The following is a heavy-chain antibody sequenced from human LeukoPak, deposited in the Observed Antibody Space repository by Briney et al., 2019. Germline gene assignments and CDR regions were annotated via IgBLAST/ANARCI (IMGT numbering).Heavy chain of an antibody. CDR2: ISSTSSHI. Sequence: GGSLRLSCAAPGFSLITYNMNWVRQAPGKGLEWVSSISSTSSHIYYADSVKGRFTISRDNAKNSLYLQMNSLRAEDTAVYYCARAPYDILTGYSPYYFESWGQGTLVT. CDR3: ARAPYDILTGYSPYYFES. D-gene: IGHD3-9*01. J-gene: IGHJ4*02. CDR1: GFSLITYN. V-gene: IGHV3-21*06.